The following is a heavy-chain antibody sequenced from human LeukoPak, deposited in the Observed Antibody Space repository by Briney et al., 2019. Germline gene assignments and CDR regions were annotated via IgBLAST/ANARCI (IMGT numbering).Heavy chain of an antibody. Sequence: SETLSLTCAVYGGSFSGYYWSWIRQPPGKGLEWIGEINHSGSTNYNPSLKSRVTISVDTSKNQFSLKLSSVTAADTAVYYCARGSGYCSGGSCYSFYYYGMDVWGQGTTVTVPS. CDR1: GGSFSGYY. V-gene: IGHV4-34*01. D-gene: IGHD2-15*01. CDR2: INHSGST. CDR3: ARGSGYCSGGSCYSFYYYGMDV. J-gene: IGHJ6*02.